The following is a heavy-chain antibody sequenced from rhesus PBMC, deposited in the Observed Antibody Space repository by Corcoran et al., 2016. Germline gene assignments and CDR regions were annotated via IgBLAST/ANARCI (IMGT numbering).Heavy chain of an antibody. Sequence: QVQLQESGPGLVKPSQTLSLTCAIAGDSVSSNSAAWNWLRRSPSRGLELLGMTYYRSKWYNDYAQSVQNRITINPDTSKNQFSLQLNSVTPEDMAVYYWARAGVSAAGLDYWGQGVLVTVSS. CDR1: GDSVSSNSAA. D-gene: IGHD6S26*01. CDR3: ARAGVSAAGLDY. J-gene: IGHJ4*01. V-gene: IGHV6-1*01. CDR2: TYYRSKWYN.